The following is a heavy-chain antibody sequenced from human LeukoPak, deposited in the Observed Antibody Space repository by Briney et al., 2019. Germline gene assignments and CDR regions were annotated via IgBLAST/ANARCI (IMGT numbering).Heavy chain of an antibody. CDR1: GFTFSSYW. CDR2: IKQDGSEK. V-gene: IGHV3-7*03. CDR3: AKAAPTAMVRGVMKPFDY. J-gene: IGHJ4*02. D-gene: IGHD3-10*01. Sequence: SGGSLRLSCAASGFTFSSYWMSWVRQAPGKGLEWVANIKQDGSEKYYVDSVKGRFTISRDNSKNTLYLQMNSLRAEDTAVYYCAKAAPTAMVRGVMKPFDYWGQGTLVTVSS.